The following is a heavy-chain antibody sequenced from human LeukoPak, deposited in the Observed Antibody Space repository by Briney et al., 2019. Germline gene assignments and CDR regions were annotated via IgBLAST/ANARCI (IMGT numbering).Heavy chain of an antibody. D-gene: IGHD6-19*01. V-gene: IGHV4-59*02. CDR2: YTGDT. J-gene: IGHJ3*01. CDR3: ARVNIAVAGDASDV. Sequence: PSETLSLTCSVSGDSVSRFYWSWVRQPPGKGLEWIGYTGDTNYNPSLKSRVTISLDASKSQFSLKLSSVTAAGTAMYYCARVNIAVAGDASDVWGRGTMVTVSS. CDR1: GDSVSRFY.